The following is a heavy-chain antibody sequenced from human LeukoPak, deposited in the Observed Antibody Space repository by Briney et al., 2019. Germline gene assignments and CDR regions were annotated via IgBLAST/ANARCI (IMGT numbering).Heavy chain of an antibody. J-gene: IGHJ4*02. CDR1: GFTFSNYG. CDR2: IWYDGSKK. V-gene: IGHV3-33*01. D-gene: IGHD3-22*01. Sequence: PGRSLRLSCATSGFTFSNYGMHWVRQAPGKGLEWVAVIWYDGSKKYYGDSVKGRFTISRDNSKNTLHLQMNSLRAEDTAVYYCAITMYYYDSNGYYSFDYWGQGTLVTVSS. CDR3: AITMYYYDSNGYYSFDY.